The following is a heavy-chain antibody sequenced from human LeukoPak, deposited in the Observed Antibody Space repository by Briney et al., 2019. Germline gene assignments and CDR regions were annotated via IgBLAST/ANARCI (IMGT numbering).Heavy chain of an antibody. J-gene: IGHJ3*02. CDR1: GFTFSSYG. Sequence: GGSLRLSCAASGFTFSSYGMHWVRQAPGKGLEWVSSISSSSSYIYYADSVKGRFTISRDNAKNSLYLQMNSLRAEDTAVYYCASMATTIMYDAFDIWGQGTMVTVSS. D-gene: IGHD5-12*01. CDR3: ASMATTIMYDAFDI. V-gene: IGHV3-21*01. CDR2: ISSSSSYI.